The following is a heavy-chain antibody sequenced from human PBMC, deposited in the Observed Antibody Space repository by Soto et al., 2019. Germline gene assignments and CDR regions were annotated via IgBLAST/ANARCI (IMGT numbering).Heavy chain of an antibody. D-gene: IGHD3-10*01. Sequence: GGSLRLSCAASEFSFNNHAMSWVRQAPGMGLEWVSTVSGSGRSTYYADSVKGRFSISRDNSKNTLFLQMNSLRVEDTAVYYCAEQKGFGELFLPFDYWGQGTLVTVSS. CDR1: EFSFNNHA. J-gene: IGHJ4*02. V-gene: IGHV3-23*01. CDR3: AEQKGFGELFLPFDY. CDR2: VSGSGRST.